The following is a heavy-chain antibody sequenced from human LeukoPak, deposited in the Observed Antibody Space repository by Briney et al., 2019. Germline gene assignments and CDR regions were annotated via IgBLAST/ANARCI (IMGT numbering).Heavy chain of an antibody. CDR2: IYTSGST. V-gene: IGHV4-4*07. CDR1: GGSISSYY. CDR3: ARGLVVRGVIITFVRRRRNWFDP. J-gene: IGHJ5*02. Sequence: SETLSLTCTVSGGSISSYYWSWIRQPAGKGLEWIGRIYTSGSTNYNPSLKSRVTMSVDTSKNQFSLKLSSVTAADTAVYYCARGLVVRGVIITFVRRRRNWFDPWGQGTLVTVSS. D-gene: IGHD3-10*01.